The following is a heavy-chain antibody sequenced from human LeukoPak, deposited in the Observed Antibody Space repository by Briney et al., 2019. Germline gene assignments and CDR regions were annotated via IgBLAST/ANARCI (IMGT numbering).Heavy chain of an antibody. CDR2: ISSSSSYI. J-gene: IGHJ4*02. V-gene: IGHV3-21*01. CDR3: ARESSSPGCFGY. CDR1: GFTFSSYS. Sequence: GGSLRLSCAASGFTFSSYSMNWVRQAPGKGLEWVSSISSSSSYIYYADSVKGRFTISRDNAKNSLYLQMNSLRAEDTAVYYCARESSSPGCFGYWGQGTLVTVSS. D-gene: IGHD6-6*01.